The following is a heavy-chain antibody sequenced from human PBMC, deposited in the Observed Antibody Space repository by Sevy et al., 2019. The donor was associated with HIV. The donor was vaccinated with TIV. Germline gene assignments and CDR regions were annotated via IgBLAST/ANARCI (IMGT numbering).Heavy chain of an antibody. Sequence: ASVKVSCKTCGGTFSSYAFSWVRQAPGQGLEWMGGIIPLVNITDYAQKFQGRVTITADKSTSTAYMELSSLRSEDTAVYYCARAAQKATIVDAFDIWGHGTMVTVSS. J-gene: IGHJ3*02. CDR2: IIPLVNIT. D-gene: IGHD5-12*01. V-gene: IGHV1-69*10. CDR3: ARAAQKATIVDAFDI. CDR1: GGTFSSYA.